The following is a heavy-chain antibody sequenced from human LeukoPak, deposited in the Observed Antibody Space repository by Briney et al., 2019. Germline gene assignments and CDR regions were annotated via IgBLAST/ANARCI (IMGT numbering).Heavy chain of an antibody. D-gene: IGHD3-3*01. V-gene: IGHV4-59*01. CDR1: GGSISSYY. J-gene: IGHJ2*01. Sequence: SETLSLTCTVPGGSISSYYWSWIRQPPGKGLEWIGYIYYSGSTNYNPSLKSRVTISVDTSKNQFSLKLSSVTAADTAVYYCARVRSGNYDFWSGYSDYWYFDLWGRGTLVTVSS. CDR2: IYYSGST. CDR3: ARVRSGNYDFWSGYSDYWYFDL.